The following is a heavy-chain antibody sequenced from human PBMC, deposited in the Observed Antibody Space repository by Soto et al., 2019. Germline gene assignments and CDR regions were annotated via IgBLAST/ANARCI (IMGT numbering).Heavy chain of an antibody. CDR2: ISADGENT. CDR1: GFTFSDYS. D-gene: IGHD3-16*01. J-gene: IGHJ4*02. CDR3: ASDNRDWGEWSGFQW. Sequence: GGSLRLSCAASGFTFSDYSMSWVRQAPGKGLEWVSFISADGENTYYADSVKGRFTISRDDSRNTVFLQMTSLRAEDTAVYFGASDNRDWGEWSGFQWWGQGALVRVSS. V-gene: IGHV3-23*01.